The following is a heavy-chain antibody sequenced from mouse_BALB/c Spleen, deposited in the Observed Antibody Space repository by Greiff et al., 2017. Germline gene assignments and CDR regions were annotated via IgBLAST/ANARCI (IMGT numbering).Heavy chain of an antibody. Sequence: VQLQQSGPGLVAPSQSLSITCTVSGFSLTSYGVHWVRQPPGKGLEWLGVIWAGGSTNYNSALMSRLSISKDNSKSQVFLKMNSLQTDDTAMYYCAREYGYDEEDYFDYWGQGTTLTVSS. CDR1: GFSLTSYG. V-gene: IGHV2-9*02. CDR2: IWAGGST. D-gene: IGHD2-2*01. J-gene: IGHJ2*01. CDR3: AREYGYDEEDYFDY.